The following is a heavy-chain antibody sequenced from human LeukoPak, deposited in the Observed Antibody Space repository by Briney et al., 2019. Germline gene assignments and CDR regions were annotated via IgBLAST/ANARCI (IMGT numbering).Heavy chain of an antibody. V-gene: IGHV3-74*01. CDR3: ARDLVATSAY. D-gene: IGHD2-2*01. Sequence: GGSLRLSCAASGFTFSSYWMHWVRQAPGKGLVWVSRINGDGTSTTYADSVKGRFTISRDNAKNTLYLQMNGLRAEDTAVYYCARDLVATSAYWGQGTLVTVSS. CDR1: GFTFSSYW. CDR2: INGDGTST. J-gene: IGHJ4*02.